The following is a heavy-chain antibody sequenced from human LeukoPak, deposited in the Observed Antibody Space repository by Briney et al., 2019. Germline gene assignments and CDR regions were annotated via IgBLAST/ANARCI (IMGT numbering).Heavy chain of an antibody. D-gene: IGHD4-23*01. CDR2: ISGSGGST. Sequence: GGSLRLSCAASGFSFRNYAISWVRQAPGKGLEWVSSISGSGGSTYSADSVKGRFTISRENSDNTLYLQMNSLRADDTAMYYCAKDSEATITPLSAFDIWGQGTMVTVSS. CDR3: AKDSEATITPLSAFDI. V-gene: IGHV3-23*01. CDR1: GFSFRNYA. J-gene: IGHJ3*02.